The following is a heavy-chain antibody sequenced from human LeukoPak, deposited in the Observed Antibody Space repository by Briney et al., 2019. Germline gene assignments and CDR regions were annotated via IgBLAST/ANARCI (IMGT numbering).Heavy chain of an antibody. J-gene: IGHJ4*02. CDR3: AKAEGMTTVKIFGY. CDR2: ISGSGGST. D-gene: IGHD4-17*01. CDR1: GFTFSSYA. Sequence: GGSLRLPCAASGFTFSSYAMSWVRQAPGKGLEWASAISGSGGSTYYADSVKGRFTISRDNSKNTLYLQMNSLRAEDTAVYYCAKAEGMTTVKIFGYWGQGTLVTVSS. V-gene: IGHV3-23*01.